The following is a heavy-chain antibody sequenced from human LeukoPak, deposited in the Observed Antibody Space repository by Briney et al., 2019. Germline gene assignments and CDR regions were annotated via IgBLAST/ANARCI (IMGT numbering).Heavy chain of an antibody. CDR3: AKEGVGTN. Sequence: GGSLRLSCSASGFTFSSFAMNWVRQAPGKGLEWVSIISGYGDTTYYTDSVRGRFTISRDNSKNTLYLQMNSLRAEDTAVYYCAKEGVGTNWGQGTLVTVSS. J-gene: IGHJ4*02. CDR2: ISGYGDTT. CDR1: GFTFSSFA. V-gene: IGHV3-23*01. D-gene: IGHD1-26*01.